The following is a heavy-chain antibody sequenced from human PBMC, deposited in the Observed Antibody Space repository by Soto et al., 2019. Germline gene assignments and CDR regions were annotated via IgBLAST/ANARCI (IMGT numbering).Heavy chain of an antibody. CDR1: GGTFSSYA. Sequence: SVKVSCKASGGTFSSYAISWVRQAPGQGLEWMGGIIPIFGTANYTQRFQGRLTLTADEPTKTAYMELSSLRSEDTAVYYCARGSYDSYAGFFGMDVWGQGTKVTVSS. J-gene: IGHJ6*02. CDR2: IIPIFGTA. V-gene: IGHV1-69*13. CDR3: ARGSYDSYAGFFGMDV. D-gene: IGHD3-10*01.